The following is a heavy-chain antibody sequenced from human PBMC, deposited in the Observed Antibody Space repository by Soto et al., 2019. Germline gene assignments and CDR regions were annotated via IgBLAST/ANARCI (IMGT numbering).Heavy chain of an antibody. CDR2: IYYSGST. D-gene: IGHD1-20*01. V-gene: IGHV4-31*03. CDR1: GDSISSGGYY. J-gene: IGHJ6*02. Sequence: LSLTCTVSGDSISSGGYYWSWIRQHPGKGLEWIGYIYYSGSTYYNPSLKSRVTISLDTSNNQFSLKLSSVTAANTAVYYCARRYNWNHWGMDVWGQGTTGTVAS. CDR3: ARRYNWNHWGMDV.